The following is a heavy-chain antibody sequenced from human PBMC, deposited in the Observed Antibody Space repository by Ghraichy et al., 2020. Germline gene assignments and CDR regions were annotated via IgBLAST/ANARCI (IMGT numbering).Heavy chain of an antibody. V-gene: IGHV1-8*01. CDR1: GYTFTSYD. J-gene: IGHJ6*02. CDR3: AREYDFWSGYLNYGMDV. D-gene: IGHD3-3*01. Sequence: ASVKVSCKASGYTFTSYDINWVRQATGQGLEWMGWMNPNSGNTGYAQKFQGRVTMTRNTSISTAYMELSSLRSEDTAVYYCAREYDFWSGYLNYGMDVWGQGTTVTVSS. CDR2: MNPNSGNT.